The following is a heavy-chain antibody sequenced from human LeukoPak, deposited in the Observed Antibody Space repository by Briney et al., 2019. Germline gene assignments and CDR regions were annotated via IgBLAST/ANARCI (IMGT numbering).Heavy chain of an antibody. J-gene: IGHJ4*02. CDR1: GGTFSSYA. D-gene: IGHD6-13*01. Sequence: ASVKVSCKASGGTFSSYAISWVRQAPGQGLEWMGRIIPILGIANYAQKFQGRVTITADKSTSTAYMELSSLRSEDTAVYYCARVSPNSSWYDFDDYWGQGTLVTVSS. CDR3: ARVSPNSSWYDFDDY. V-gene: IGHV1-69*04. CDR2: IIPILGIA.